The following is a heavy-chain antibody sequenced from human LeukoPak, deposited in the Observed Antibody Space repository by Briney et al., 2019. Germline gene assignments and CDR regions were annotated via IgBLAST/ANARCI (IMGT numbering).Heavy chain of an antibody. Sequence: PSETLSLTCTEYGGSISSHYWSWIRQPPGKRLEWIAYIFYTGVTNFNPSLKSRVTISVDTSRSQFSLNLSSVTAADTAVYYCAATKSTVAGSYYFDYWGQGLLVTVSS. D-gene: IGHD6-19*01. J-gene: IGHJ4*02. CDR1: GGSISSHY. CDR3: AATKSTVAGSYYFDY. V-gene: IGHV4-59*08. CDR2: IFYTGVT.